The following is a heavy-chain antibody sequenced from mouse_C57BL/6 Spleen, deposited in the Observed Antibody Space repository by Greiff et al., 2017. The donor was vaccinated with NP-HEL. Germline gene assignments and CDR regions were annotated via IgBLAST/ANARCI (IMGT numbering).Heavy chain of an antibody. Sequence: QVQLKESGAELVRPGTSVKVSCKASGYAFTNYLIEWVKQRPGQGLEWIGVINPGSGGTNYNEQFKGKATLTADKSSSTAYMQLSSLTSEDSAVYFCARGYYGRGADYWGQGTTLTVSS. CDR3: ARGYYGRGADY. CDR2: INPGSGGT. CDR1: GYAFTNYL. D-gene: IGHD1-1*01. V-gene: IGHV1-54*01. J-gene: IGHJ2*01.